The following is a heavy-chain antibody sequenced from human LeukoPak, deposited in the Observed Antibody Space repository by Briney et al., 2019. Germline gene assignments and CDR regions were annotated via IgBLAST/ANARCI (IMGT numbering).Heavy chain of an antibody. Sequence: PGGSLRLSCAASGFTFSDYSLNWVRQAPGKGLEWVSSISSSSTYIYYADSVKGRFTISRDNSKNTLYLQMNSLRAEDTAVYYCAKDLSYSVYFDYWGQGTLVTVSS. CDR1: GFTFSDYS. J-gene: IGHJ4*02. V-gene: IGHV3-21*04. D-gene: IGHD1-26*01. CDR2: ISSSSTYI. CDR3: AKDLSYSVYFDY.